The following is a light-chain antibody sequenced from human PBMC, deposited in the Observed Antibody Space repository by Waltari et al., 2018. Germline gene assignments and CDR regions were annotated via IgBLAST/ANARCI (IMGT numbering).Light chain of an antibody. Sequence: DIQMTQSPSSLSASVGDRVTITCQARQDISNYLNWYQQKPGKAPKLLIYDASNLETGVPSRFSGSGSGTDFTFTISSLQPEDIATYYCQQYDNLPLTLGPGTKVDIK. CDR1: QDISNY. J-gene: IGKJ3*01. V-gene: IGKV1-33*01. CDR2: DAS. CDR3: QQYDNLPLT.